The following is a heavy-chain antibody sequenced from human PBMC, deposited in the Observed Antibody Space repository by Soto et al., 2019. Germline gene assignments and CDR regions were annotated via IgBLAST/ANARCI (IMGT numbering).Heavy chain of an antibody. CDR2: ISGSGGST. CDR1: GFTFSSYA. V-gene: IGHV3-23*01. CDR3: AKDFGSIVVVPAAIDY. D-gene: IGHD2-2*01. J-gene: IGHJ4*02. Sequence: GGSLRLSCAASGFTFSSYAMSWFRQAPGKGLEWVSAISGSGGSTYYADSVKGRFTISRDNSKNTLYLQMNSLRAEDTAVYYCAKDFGSIVVVPAAIDYWGQGTLVTVSS.